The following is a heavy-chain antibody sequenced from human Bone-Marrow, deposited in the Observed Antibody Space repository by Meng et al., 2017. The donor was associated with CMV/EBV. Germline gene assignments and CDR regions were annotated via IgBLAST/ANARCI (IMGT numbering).Heavy chain of an antibody. CDR1: GDSFSGYY. D-gene: IGHD2-2*01. CDR2: INHSGRT. CDR3: AKLVAAEGWFDP. J-gene: IGHJ5*02. Sequence: TCAVYGDSFSGYYWTWFRQPPGEGLEWIGEINHSGRTSYSPSLKSRVTMSVDTSKNHFSLKLTSVTAADTAVYFCAKLVAAEGWFDPWGQGTLVTVSS. V-gene: IGHV4-34*01.